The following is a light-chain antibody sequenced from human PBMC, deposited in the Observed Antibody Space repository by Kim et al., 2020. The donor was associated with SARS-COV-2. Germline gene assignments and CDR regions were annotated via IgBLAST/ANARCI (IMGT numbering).Light chain of an antibody. J-gene: IGLJ2*01. CDR2: GNS. Sequence: QRVTISCAGSSSNIRTRSVVHCYQQLPGTAPKLLISGNSNRPSGVPDRFSGSNSGTSASLAITGLQAEDEADYFCQSYDSSLSDVVFGGGTQLTVL. CDR3: QSYDSSLSDVV. CDR1: SSNIRTRSV. V-gene: IGLV1-40*01.